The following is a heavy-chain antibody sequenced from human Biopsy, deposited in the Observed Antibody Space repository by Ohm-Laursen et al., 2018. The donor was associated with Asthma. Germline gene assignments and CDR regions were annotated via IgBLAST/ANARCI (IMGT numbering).Heavy chain of an antibody. V-gene: IGHV4-59*01. J-gene: IGHJ4*02. D-gene: IGHD2-15*01. CDR3: AGFCSGGNCPDH. CDR1: GVSIRSNY. CDR2: IHYSGST. Sequence: SETLSRTCTVSGVSIRSNYWTWIRQPPGKGLEWIGNIHYSGSTYSNPSLKSRVTISVDTSKKQISLRLSSVIAADTAVYYCAGFCSGGNCPDHWGQGTLVTVSS.